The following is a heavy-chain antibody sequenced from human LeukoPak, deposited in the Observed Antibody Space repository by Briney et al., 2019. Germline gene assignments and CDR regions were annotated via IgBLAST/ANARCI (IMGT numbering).Heavy chain of an antibody. Sequence: PGRSLRLSCAASGFTFSSYGMHWVRQAPGKGLEWVAVISYDGSNKYYADSVKGRFTISRDNSKNTLYLQMNSLRAEDTAVYYCAKDEVTMVRGVPHYYYGMDVWGKGTTVTVSS. V-gene: IGHV3-30*18. D-gene: IGHD3-10*01. CDR3: AKDEVTMVRGVPHYYYGMDV. CDR1: GFTFSSYG. CDR2: ISYDGSNK. J-gene: IGHJ6*04.